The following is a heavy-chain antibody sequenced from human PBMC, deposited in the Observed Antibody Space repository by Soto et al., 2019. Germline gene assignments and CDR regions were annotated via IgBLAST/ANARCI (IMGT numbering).Heavy chain of an antibody. V-gene: IGHV3-30-3*01. J-gene: IGHJ6*02. CDR1: GFTFSSYA. D-gene: IGHD1-26*01. CDR3: ARDGRQASQWELLLNYYYYGMDV. CDR2: ISYDGSNK. Sequence: QVQLVESGGGVVQPGRSLRLSCAASGFTFSSYAMHWVRQAPGKGLEWVAVISYDGSNKYYADSVKGRFTISRDNSKNTLYLQMNSLRAEDTAVYYCARDGRQASQWELLLNYYYYGMDVWGQGTTVTVSS.